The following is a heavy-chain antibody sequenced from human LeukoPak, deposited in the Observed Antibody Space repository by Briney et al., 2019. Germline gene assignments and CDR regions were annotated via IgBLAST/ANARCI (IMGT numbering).Heavy chain of an antibody. CDR2: IKEDGSVR. D-gene: IGHD3-10*01. CDR3: ASTNHYYGSGTYDYYFDY. J-gene: IGHJ4*02. Sequence: GGSLRLSCAASGFTFSRHWMDWVRQAPGKGLEWVANIKEDGSVRQYVDSVKGRFTISRDNAKNSLYLQMTSLRAEDTAVYYCASTNHYYGSGTYDYYFDYWGQGTLLTVSS. V-gene: IGHV3-7*01. CDR1: GFTFSRHW.